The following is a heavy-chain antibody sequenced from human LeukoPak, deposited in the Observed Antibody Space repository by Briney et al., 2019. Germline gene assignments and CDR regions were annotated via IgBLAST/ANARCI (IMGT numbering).Heavy chain of an antibody. V-gene: IGHV3-66*02. CDR1: GFSLRNNY. CDR3: ARDHTLDY. Sequence: GGSLRLSCAASGFSLRNNYTSCVRQAPRKGLEWVSSIYSGGSTYYADSVKGRFTISRDNSRKTLYLQMNSLRAEDTAVYYCARDHTLDYWGQGTLVTVSS. J-gene: IGHJ4*02. CDR2: IYSGGST. D-gene: IGHD2-15*01.